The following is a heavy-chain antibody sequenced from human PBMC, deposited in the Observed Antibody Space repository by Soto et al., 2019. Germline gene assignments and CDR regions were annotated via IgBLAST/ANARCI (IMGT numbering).Heavy chain of an antibody. D-gene: IGHD5-12*01. Sequence: GVSLRLSCGATGFTFGFNAFSWLRQAPGKGLEWGSSISSGGVCTNYADSVRGRFTISRDNAKKPLYLQMNSLSAEDTALYYCAKEGGRARGSNYGNTYLDYWGQGTRVTVSS. J-gene: IGHJ4*02. CDR2: ISSGGVCT. V-gene: IGHV3-23*01. CDR1: GFTFGFNA. CDR3: AKEGGRARGSNYGNTYLDY.